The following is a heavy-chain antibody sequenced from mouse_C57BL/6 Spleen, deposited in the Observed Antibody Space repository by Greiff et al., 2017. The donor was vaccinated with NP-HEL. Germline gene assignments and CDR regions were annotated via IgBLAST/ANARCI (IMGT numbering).Heavy chain of an antibody. V-gene: IGHV5-17*01. CDR2: ISSGSSTI. J-gene: IGHJ1*03. CDR1: GFPFSDYG. CDR3: ARGTTVVAHWYFDV. Sequence: EVMLVESGGGLVKPGGSLKLSCAASGFPFSDYGMHWVRQAPEKGLEWVAYISSGSSTIYYADTVKGRFTISRDNAKNTPFLQMTSLRSEDTAMYYCARGTTVVAHWYFDVWGTGTTVTVSS. D-gene: IGHD1-1*01.